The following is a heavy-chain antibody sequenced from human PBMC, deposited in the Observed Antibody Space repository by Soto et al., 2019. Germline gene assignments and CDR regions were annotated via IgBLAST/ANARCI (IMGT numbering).Heavy chain of an antibody. CDR2: IGGSDDT. CDR1: GFTFNMFA. CDR3: AKDRMDHNSVWDPFDV. Sequence: PGGSLRLSCAASGFTFNMFAMSWVRQAPGRGLQLVSSIGGSDDTYYADSVRGRFTISRDNSKKMVFLQMNSLRTDDTAVYYCAKDRMDHNSVWDPFDVWGPGTVVTVSS. V-gene: IGHV3-23*01. D-gene: IGHD1-20*01. J-gene: IGHJ3*01.